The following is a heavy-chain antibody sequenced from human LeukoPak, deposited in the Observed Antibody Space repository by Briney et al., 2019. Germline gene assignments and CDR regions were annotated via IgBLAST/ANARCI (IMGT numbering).Heavy chain of an antibody. D-gene: IGHD6-19*01. CDR3: ARDLAAVAVN. CDR2: ISYDGSNK. CDR1: GFTFSSYG. Sequence: PGRSLRLSCAASGFTFSSYGMHWVRQAPGKGLEWVAVISYDGSNKYYADSVKGRFTISRDNSKNTLYLQINSLRAEDTAVYYCARDLAAVAVNWGQGTLVTVSS. J-gene: IGHJ4*02. V-gene: IGHV3-30*03.